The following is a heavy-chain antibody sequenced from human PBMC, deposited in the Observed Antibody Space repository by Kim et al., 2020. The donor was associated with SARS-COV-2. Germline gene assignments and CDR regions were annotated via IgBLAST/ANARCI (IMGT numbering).Heavy chain of an antibody. D-gene: IGHD6-19*01. V-gene: IGHV5-51*01. J-gene: IGHJ5*02. Sequence: SPSFQGQVTISADKSISTAYLQWSSLKASDTAMYYCARRGSGGPRGWFDPWGQGTLVTVSS. CDR3: ARRGSGGPRGWFDP.